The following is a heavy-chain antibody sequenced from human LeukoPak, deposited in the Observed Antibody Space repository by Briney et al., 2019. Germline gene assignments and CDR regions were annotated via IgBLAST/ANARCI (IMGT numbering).Heavy chain of an antibody. V-gene: IGHV1-18*01. J-gene: IGHJ6*02. CDR1: GYTLTSYG. CDR2: ISAYNGNT. Sequence: ASVKVSCKASGYTLTSYGISWVRQAPGQGLEWMGWISAYNGNTNYAQKLQGRVTMTTDTSTSTAYMELRSLRSDDTAVYYCAVNFWSGYYPYYYGMDVWGQGTTVTVSS. D-gene: IGHD3-3*01. CDR3: AVNFWSGYYPYYYGMDV.